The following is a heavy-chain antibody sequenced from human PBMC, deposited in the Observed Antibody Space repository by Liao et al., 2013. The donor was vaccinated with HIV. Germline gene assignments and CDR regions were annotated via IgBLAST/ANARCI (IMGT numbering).Heavy chain of an antibody. D-gene: IGHD3-3*01. CDR1: GDSMSPYY. Sequence: HVQLQESGPGLVKPSETLALTCTVSGDSMSPYYWSWIRQTPGKGLEWIAYIYYSGSTTYNPSLKSRVTMSVDTSKNQFSLRLISLTPADTAVYYCARGYDFWRYYMDVWGKGTTVTVSS. CDR2: IYYSGST. CDR3: ARGYDFWRYYMDV. V-gene: IGHV4-59*01. J-gene: IGHJ6*03.